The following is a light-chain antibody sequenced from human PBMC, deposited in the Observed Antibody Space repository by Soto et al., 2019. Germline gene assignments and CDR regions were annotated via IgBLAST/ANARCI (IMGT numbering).Light chain of an antibody. CDR2: DAS. J-gene: IGKJ3*01. Sequence: DIQMTQSPSTLAASVGDRVTITCRASQNINRWLAWYQQKPGKAPKVLIYDASSLESGVPSRFSGSGSGTEFTITITSLQPDDFATYYCQQSDGYFGPGTKVDFK. CDR3: QQSDGY. CDR1: QNINRW. V-gene: IGKV1-5*01.